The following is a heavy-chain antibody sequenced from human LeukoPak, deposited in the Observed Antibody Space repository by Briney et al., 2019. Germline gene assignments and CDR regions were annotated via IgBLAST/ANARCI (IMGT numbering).Heavy chain of an antibody. CDR3: ARDGPPDDFWSGTDAFDI. CDR2: XKXDGSEK. CDR1: GFTFTXXX. D-gene: IGHD3-3*01. V-gene: IGHV3-7*01. J-gene: IGHJ3*02. Sequence: XASGFTFTXXXXXWVXXAPGXXXXXXXXXKXDGSEKYYVDSVKGRFTISRDNAKNSLYLQMNSLRAEDTAVYYCARDGPPDDFWSGTDAFDIWGQGTMVTVSS.